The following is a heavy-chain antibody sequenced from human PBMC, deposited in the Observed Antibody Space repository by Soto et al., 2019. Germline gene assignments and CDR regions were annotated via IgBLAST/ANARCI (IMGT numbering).Heavy chain of an antibody. CDR1: GYSFTSYW. CDR3: ARPHYDILTGYYPHDAFDI. V-gene: IGHV5-51*01. D-gene: IGHD3-9*01. Sequence: GESLKISCKGSGYSFTSYWIGWVRQMPGKGLEWMGIIYPGDSDTRYSPSFQGQVTISADKSISTAYLQWSSLKASDTAMYYCARPHYDILTGYYPHDAFDIWGKGTMVTVSS. J-gene: IGHJ3*02. CDR2: IYPGDSDT.